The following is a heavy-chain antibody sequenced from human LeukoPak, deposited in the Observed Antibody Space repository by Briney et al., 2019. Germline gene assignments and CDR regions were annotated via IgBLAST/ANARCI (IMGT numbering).Heavy chain of an antibody. V-gene: IGHV3-23*01. CDR2: ISGSGGST. J-gene: IGHJ4*02. CDR3: AKIPFHYYDSSFFDY. D-gene: IGHD3-22*01. Sequence: PGGSLRLSCAASGFTFSSYAMSWVRQAPGKGLEWVSAISGSGGSTYYADSVKGRFTISRDNSKNTLYLQMSSLRAEDTAVYYCAKIPFHYYDSSFFDYWGQGTLVTVSS. CDR1: GFTFSSYA.